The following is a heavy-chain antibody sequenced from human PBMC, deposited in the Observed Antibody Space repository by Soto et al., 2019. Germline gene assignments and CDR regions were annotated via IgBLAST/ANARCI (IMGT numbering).Heavy chain of an antibody. CDR2: IEWDGDK. Sequence: SGPTLVNPSQTLTLTCTFSGFSLNTTGMCVSWIRQPPGKALEWLALIEWDGDKHYTTSLKTRLTVSKDTSKNQVVLTMTNMDPVDTATYYCARSWNSRVKGTHAIWGQGTMVTVSS. D-gene: IGHD3-22*01. J-gene: IGHJ3*02. V-gene: IGHV2-70*13. CDR1: GFSLNTTGMC. CDR3: ARSWNSRVKGTHAI.